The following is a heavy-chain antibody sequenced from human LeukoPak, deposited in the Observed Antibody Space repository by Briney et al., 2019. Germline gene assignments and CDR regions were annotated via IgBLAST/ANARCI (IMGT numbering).Heavy chain of an antibody. CDR1: GFTFSSYN. V-gene: IGHV3-48*04. J-gene: IGHJ4*02. CDR2: ISSSGSTI. Sequence: GGSLRLSCAASGFTFSSYNMNWVRQAPGKGLEWVSDISSSGSTIYFADSVKGRFTISRDNARNSLFLQMNSLRAEDTAVYYCARRGGSSRGSQGDDYWGQGTQVTVSS. CDR3: ARRGGSSRGSQGDDY. D-gene: IGHD6-13*01.